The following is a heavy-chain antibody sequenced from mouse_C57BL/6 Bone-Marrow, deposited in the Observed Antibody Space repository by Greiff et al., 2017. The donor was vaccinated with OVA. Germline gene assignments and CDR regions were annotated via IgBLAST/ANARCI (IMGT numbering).Heavy chain of an antibody. J-gene: IGHJ2*01. D-gene: IGHD2-3*01. CDR3: ARSPDGYSDY. CDR1: GYTFTSYW. Sequence: KQPGAELVRPGTSVKLSCKASGYTFTSYWMHWVKQRPGQGLEWIGVIDPSDSYTNYNQKFKGKATLTVDTSSSTAYMQLSSLTSEDSAVYYCARSPDGYSDYWGQGTTLTVSS. V-gene: IGHV1-59*01. CDR2: IDPSDSYT.